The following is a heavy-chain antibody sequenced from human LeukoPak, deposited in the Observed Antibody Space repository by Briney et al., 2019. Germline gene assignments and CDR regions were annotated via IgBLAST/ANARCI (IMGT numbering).Heavy chain of an antibody. CDR2: ISGSGGST. J-gene: IGHJ4*02. D-gene: IGHD3-22*01. Sequence: GGSLRLFCAASGFTFSSYAMSWVRQAPGKGLEWVSAISGSGGSTYYADSVKGRFTISRDNSKNTLYLQMNSLRAEDTAVYYCAKAYYYDSSGSHDYWGQGTLVTVSS. V-gene: IGHV3-23*01. CDR1: GFTFSSYA. CDR3: AKAYYYDSSGSHDY.